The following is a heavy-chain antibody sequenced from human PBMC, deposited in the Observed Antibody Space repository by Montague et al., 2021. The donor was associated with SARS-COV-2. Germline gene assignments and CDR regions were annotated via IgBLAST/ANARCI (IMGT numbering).Heavy chain of an antibody. CDR2: ISDIGST. D-gene: IGHD2-15*01. V-gene: IGHV4-34*01. CDR3: VRERECSGGSCYGPDDDAFDI. J-gene: IGHJ3*02. CDR1: GGSFNGYY. Sequence: SETLSLTCAVYGGSFNGYYWNWIRQPPGKGLEWIGEISDIGSTTYNPSLESRLTTSVDRSKNQFSLRLTSVTAADTAVYYCVRERECSGGSCYGPDDDAFDIRGQGTMVTVSS.